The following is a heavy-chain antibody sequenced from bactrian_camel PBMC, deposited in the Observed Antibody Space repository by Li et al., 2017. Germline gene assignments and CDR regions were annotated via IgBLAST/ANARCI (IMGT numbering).Heavy chain of an antibody. CDR3: VRSLRSGFVYYDWFAY. V-gene: IGHV3S40*01. J-gene: IGHJ4*01. D-gene: IGHD2*01. CDR2: RHDGSRVA. CDR1: GYSYSSKC. Sequence: VQLVESGGGSVQPGGSLKLSCAASGYSYSSKCMGWLRQAPGKEREAVARRHDGSRVADYAASVEGRFTIDRDSAKGAVYLQMNSLQPEDTAVYYCVRSLRSGFVYYDWFAYWGQGTQVTVS.